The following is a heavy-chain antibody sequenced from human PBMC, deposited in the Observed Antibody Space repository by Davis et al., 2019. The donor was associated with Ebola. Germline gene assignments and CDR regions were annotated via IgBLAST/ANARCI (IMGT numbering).Heavy chain of an antibody. D-gene: IGHD3-22*01. CDR1: GYTFTGYY. J-gene: IGHJ4*02. CDR2: MNPNSGNT. V-gene: IGHV1-18*04. CDR3: ARVYYYDRFDY. Sequence: ASVKVSCKASGYTFTGYYMHWVRQAPGQGLEWMGWMNPNSGNTNYAQKLQGRVTMTTDTSTSTAYMELRSLRSDDTAVYYCARVYYYDRFDYWGQGTLVTVSS.